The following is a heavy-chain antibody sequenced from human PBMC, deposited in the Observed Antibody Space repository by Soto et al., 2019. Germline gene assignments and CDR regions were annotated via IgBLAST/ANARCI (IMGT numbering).Heavy chain of an antibody. J-gene: IGHJ4*02. CDR2: ISSSSSYI. D-gene: IGHD2-15*01. CDR3: ARDRVRGARWYYFDY. CDR1: GFTFSSYS. Sequence: GGSLRLSCAASGFTFSSYSMNWVRQAPGKGLEWVSSISSSSSYIYYADSVKGRFTITRDNAKNSLYLQMNSLRAEDTAVYYCARDRVRGARWYYFDYWGQGTLVTVSS. V-gene: IGHV3-21*01.